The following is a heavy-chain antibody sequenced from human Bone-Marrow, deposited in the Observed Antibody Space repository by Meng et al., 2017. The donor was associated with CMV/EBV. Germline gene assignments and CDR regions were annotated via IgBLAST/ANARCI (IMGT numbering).Heavy chain of an antibody. J-gene: IGHJ4*02. CDR2: ISSSSSYI. CDR1: GFTFSSYS. Sequence: GGSLRLSCAASGFTFSSYSMNWVRQAPGKGLEWVSSISSSSSYIYYADSVKGRSTISRDNAKNSLYLQMNSLRAEDTAVYYCARERGYCSSTSCYSEGFDYWGQGTLVTVSS. CDR3: ARERGYCSSTSCYSEGFDY. V-gene: IGHV3-21*01. D-gene: IGHD2-2*01.